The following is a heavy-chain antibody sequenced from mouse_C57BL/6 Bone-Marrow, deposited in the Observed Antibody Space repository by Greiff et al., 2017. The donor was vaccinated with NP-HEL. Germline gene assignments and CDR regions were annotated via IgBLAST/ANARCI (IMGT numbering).Heavy chain of an antibody. Sequence: EVQLQQSGPELVKPGASVKISCKASGYTFTDYYMNWVKQSHGKSLEWIGDINPNNGGTSYNQKFKGKATLTVDKSSSTAYMELRSLTSEDSAVYYCARRDYYGSSPLGYWGQGTTLTVSS. CDR1: GYTFTDYY. CDR3: ARRDYYGSSPLGY. D-gene: IGHD1-1*01. CDR2: INPNNGGT. J-gene: IGHJ2*01. V-gene: IGHV1-26*01.